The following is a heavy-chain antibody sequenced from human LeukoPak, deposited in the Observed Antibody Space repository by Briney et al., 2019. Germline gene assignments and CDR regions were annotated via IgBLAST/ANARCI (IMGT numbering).Heavy chain of an antibody. J-gene: IGHJ4*02. CDR1: GGSISSYY. Sequence: PETLSLTCTVSGGSISSYYWSWIRQPPGKGLEWIGYIYYSGSTNYNPSLKSRVTISVDTSKNQFSLKLSSVTAADTAVYYCASVTMVRGVHVYYFDYWGQGTLVTVSS. V-gene: IGHV4-59*01. CDR2: IYYSGST. D-gene: IGHD3-10*01. CDR3: ASVTMVRGVHVYYFDY.